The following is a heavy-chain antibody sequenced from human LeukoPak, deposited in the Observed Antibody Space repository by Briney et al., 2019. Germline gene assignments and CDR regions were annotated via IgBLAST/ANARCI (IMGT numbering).Heavy chain of an antibody. J-gene: IGHJ4*02. CDR1: GLTVTNAW. CDR2: IKSNANGGTT. V-gene: IGHV3-15*07. CDR3: AKDLRVGATDCYFDY. Sequence: PGGSLRLSCSASGLTVTNAWMNWVRQAPGKGLEWVAHIKSNANGGTTDYAAPVKGRFTISRDDSKNMLYLQMNSLRAEDTAVYYCAKDLRVGATDCYFDYWGQGTLVTVSS. D-gene: IGHD1-26*01.